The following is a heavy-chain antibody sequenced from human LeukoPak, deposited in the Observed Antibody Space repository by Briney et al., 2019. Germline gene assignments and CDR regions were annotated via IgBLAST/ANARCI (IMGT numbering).Heavy chain of an antibody. Sequence: PSETLSLTCTVSGGSISSGGYYWRWIRQHPGKGLEWIGYMYYLGTTYYNPSLKSRVTISVDTSKSQFSLELSSVTGADTGVYYCARAVNDFWSGFSYYFDYWGQGTLVTVSS. J-gene: IGHJ4*02. CDR2: MYYLGTT. CDR3: ARAVNDFWSGFSYYFDY. D-gene: IGHD3-3*01. V-gene: IGHV4-31*03. CDR1: GGSISSGGYY.